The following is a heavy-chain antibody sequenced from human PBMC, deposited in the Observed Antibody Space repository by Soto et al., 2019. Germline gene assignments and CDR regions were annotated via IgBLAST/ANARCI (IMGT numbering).Heavy chain of an antibody. CDR2: ISSNGHST. CDR1: GFTFSNYA. CDR3: AGCSNGYHFDY. J-gene: IGHJ4*02. Sequence: EVQLVESGGGLVQPGGSLRLSCAASGFTFSNYAMHWVRQAPGKGLEYVSTISSNGHSTDYANSVKGRFTISRDNSMNTLYLQMGSLRAEDMAVYYCAGCSNGYHFDYWGQGTLVTVSS. D-gene: IGHD5-12*01. V-gene: IGHV3-64*01.